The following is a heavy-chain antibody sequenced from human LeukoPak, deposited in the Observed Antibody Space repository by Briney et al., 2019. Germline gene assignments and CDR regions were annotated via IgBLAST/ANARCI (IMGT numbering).Heavy chain of an antibody. CDR2: ISAYNGNT. CDR1: GYTFTSYG. D-gene: IGHD3-9*01. CDR3: ARDSGIRYFDWLPRPDLFDP. J-gene: IGHJ5*02. V-gene: IGHV1-18*01. Sequence: ASVKVSCKASGYTFTSYGISWVRQAPGQGLEWMGWISAYNGNTNYAQKLQGRVTMTTDTSTSTAYMELRSLRSDDTAVYYCARDSGIRYFDWLPRPDLFDPWGQGTLVTVSS.